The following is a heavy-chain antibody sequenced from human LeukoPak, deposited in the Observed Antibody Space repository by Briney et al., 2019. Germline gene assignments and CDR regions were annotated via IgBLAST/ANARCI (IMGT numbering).Heavy chain of an antibody. CDR2: VYDSGTT. V-gene: IGHV4-59*01. CDR1: GGSIRRYY. CDR3: PRVSWFPGTSYFYRHV. J-gene: IGHJ6*03. Sequence: SEPLSLTCTVSGGSIRRYYRSWIRQPPRQGLAWFGYVYDSGTTNHNPSLTSRVTISVDTSKNQFSLKLSSVTAADTAVYDCPRVSWFPGTSYFYRHVWRKRTTVTVSS. D-gene: IGHD1-1*01.